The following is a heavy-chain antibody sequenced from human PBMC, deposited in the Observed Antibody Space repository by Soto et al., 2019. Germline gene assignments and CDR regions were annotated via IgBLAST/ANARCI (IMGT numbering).Heavy chain of an antibody. Sequence: QVQLQESGPGLVKPSETLSLTCTVSGASISTYYWSWIRQPPGKGLEWIGYIYHSGMTHYSPSLKSRVTISLDTSKSQFSLKLGSVSAADTAVYYCARRVGATAGGYGMDVWGQGTTVTVSS. CDR1: GASISTYY. V-gene: IGHV4-59*08. J-gene: IGHJ6*02. D-gene: IGHD1-26*01. CDR2: IYHSGMT. CDR3: ARRVGATAGGYGMDV.